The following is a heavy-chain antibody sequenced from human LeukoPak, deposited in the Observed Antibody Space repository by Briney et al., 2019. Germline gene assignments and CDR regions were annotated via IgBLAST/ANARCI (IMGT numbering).Heavy chain of an antibody. V-gene: IGHV4-30-4*01. Sequence: SQTLSLTCTVSGGSISSGDYYWSWIRQPPGKGLEWIGYIYYSGSTYYNPSLKSRVTISVDTSKNQFSLKLSSVTAADTAVYYCARDGHYVDTAMVRGAFDIWGQGTMVTVSS. J-gene: IGHJ3*02. CDR3: ARDGHYVDTAMVRGAFDI. D-gene: IGHD5-18*01. CDR2: IYYSGST. CDR1: GGSISSGDYY.